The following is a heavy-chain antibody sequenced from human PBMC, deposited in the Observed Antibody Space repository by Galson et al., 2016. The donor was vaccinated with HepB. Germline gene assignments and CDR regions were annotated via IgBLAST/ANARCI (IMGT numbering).Heavy chain of an antibody. CDR3: ARVGMNRDGYNYGHFDY. Sequence: SLRLSCAASGFSFSGYTMNWVRQVPGKGLEWASSISGSSDYIYFAESVKGRFTISRDNAKNALYLQMNSLRAEDTAVYYCARVGMNRDGYNYGHFDYWGQGTLVTVSS. D-gene: IGHD5-24*01. CDR1: GFSFSGYT. J-gene: IGHJ4*02. CDR2: ISGSSDYI. V-gene: IGHV3-21*01.